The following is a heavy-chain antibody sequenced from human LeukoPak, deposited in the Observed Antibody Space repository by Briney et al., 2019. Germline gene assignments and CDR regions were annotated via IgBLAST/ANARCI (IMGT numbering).Heavy chain of an antibody. Sequence: GGSLRLSCAASGFTFGSYAMHWVRQAPGKGLEWVAVIAHDETNRFYADSVKGRFTISRDNSMNTLYLRMNSLRPEDTAVYVCARDLLPGAPDYFDYWGQGTLVTVAS. D-gene: IGHD2-2*01. CDR1: GFTFGSYA. CDR2: IAHDETNR. V-gene: IGHV3-30*04. CDR3: ARDLLPGAPDYFDY. J-gene: IGHJ4*02.